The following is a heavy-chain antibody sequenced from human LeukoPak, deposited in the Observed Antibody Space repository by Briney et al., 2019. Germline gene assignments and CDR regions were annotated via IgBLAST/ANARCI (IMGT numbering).Heavy chain of an antibody. CDR1: GFTFSSYA. CDR2: INGNGGST. V-gene: IGHV3-23*01. D-gene: IGHD2-15*01. CDR3: AKGIVVVVAATSRSSGG. J-gene: IGHJ4*02. Sequence: PGGSLRLSCAASGFTFSSYAMNWVRQAPGKGLEWVSAINGNGGSTYYADSVKGRFTISRDNSKNTLYLQMNSLRAEDTAVYYCAKGIVVVVAATSRSSGGWGQGTLVTVSS.